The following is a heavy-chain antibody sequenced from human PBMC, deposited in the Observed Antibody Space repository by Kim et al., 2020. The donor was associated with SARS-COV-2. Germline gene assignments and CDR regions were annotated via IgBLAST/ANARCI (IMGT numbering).Heavy chain of an antibody. Sequence: SVKVSCKASGFTYTSCAVQWVRQARGQRLEWIGGIVVGSGNTNYGQKFQERVTITRDMSTSTAYMELSSLRSENTAVYYCTAGLGYYYDSSGYYPDYWGQVSLVTVSS. CDR2: IVVGSGNT. CDR1: GFTYTSCA. D-gene: IGHD3-22*01. CDR3: TAGLGYYYDSSGYYPDY. J-gene: IGHJ4*02. V-gene: IGHV1-58*01.